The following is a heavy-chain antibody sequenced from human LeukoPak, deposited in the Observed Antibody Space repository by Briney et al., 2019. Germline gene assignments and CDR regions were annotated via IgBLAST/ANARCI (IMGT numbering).Heavy chain of an antibody. D-gene: IGHD2-21*01. CDR1: GFTFSSFG. Sequence: GGSLRLSCAASGFTFSSFGMHWVRQAPGKGLEWVAVIWYDGSNEYYADSVKGRFTISRDNAKKSVYLQMNSLRAEDTAVYYCATTGLLGDIPWGQGTLVTVSS. CDR2: IWYDGSNE. J-gene: IGHJ5*02. CDR3: ATTGLLGDIP. V-gene: IGHV3-33*03.